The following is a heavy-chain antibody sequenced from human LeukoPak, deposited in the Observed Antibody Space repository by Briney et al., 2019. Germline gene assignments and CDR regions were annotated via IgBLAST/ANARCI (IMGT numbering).Heavy chain of an antibody. CDR2: IKKDGSEE. J-gene: IGHJ3*02. CDR1: GFTFVTTG. V-gene: IGHV3-7*01. CDR3: ARDPYDSSGAYCGAFDI. D-gene: IGHD3-22*01. Sequence: GRSLRPSWAASGFTFVTTGMQWASQHPRRGRGWGAKIKKDGSEEYYVDSVKGRVTISRDNAKNSLYLQMNSLRAEDTAVYYCARDPYDSSGAYCGAFDIWGQGTMVTVSS.